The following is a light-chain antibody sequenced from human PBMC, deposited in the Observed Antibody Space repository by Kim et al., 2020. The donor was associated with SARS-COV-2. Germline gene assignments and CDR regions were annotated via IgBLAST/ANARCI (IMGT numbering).Light chain of an antibody. J-gene: IGLJ3*02. V-gene: IGLV1-47*01. CDR2: WNK. Sequence: GQRVFVSYSGSSSTIGRKYVYWYQQFPGTAPNLLIHWNKKRPSGVPARFSGSKSGTSASLAISGLQPEDEAHYFCSSWDDDLGGPVFGRGTQLTVL. CDR1: SSTIGRKY. CDR3: SSWDDDLGGPV.